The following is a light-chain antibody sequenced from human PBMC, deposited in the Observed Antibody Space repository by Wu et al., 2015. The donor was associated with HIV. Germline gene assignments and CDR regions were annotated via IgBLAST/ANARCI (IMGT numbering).Light chain of an antibody. CDR3: QQFSYSPGS. J-gene: IGKJ3*01. CDR2: GAS. CDR1: QSISTAY. V-gene: IGKV3-20*01. Sequence: GTLSLSPGDRATLSCTTSQSISTAYVAWYQQKPGQAPRLLIYGASNRATGIPDRFSGSGSGTDFTLTITGLEPEDFAVYYCQQFSYSPGSFGPGTKVDIK.